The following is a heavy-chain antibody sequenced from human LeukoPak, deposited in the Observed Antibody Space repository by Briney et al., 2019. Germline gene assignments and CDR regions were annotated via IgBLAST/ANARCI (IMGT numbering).Heavy chain of an antibody. V-gene: IGHV3-7*01. J-gene: IGHJ5*02. CDR3: VKPYYYSSGSLT. D-gene: IGHD3-10*01. CDR1: GFPFTSYW. Sequence: GGSLRLSCAASGFPFTSYWMSWVRQAPGMGLAWVATIKQDGSEKYYVGSVKGRFTIARDNAKNSLYLQMNSLRADDTAMYYCVKPYYYSSGSLTWGQGTLVTVSS. CDR2: IKQDGSEK.